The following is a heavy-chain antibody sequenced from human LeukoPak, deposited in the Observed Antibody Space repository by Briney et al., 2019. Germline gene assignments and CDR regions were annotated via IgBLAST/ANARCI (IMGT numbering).Heavy chain of an antibody. CDR2: IDWDDDK. J-gene: IGHJ4*02. V-gene: IGHV2-70*17. Sequence: PGPALVKPTQTLTLTCTFSGFSLSTPEMCVTWIRQPPGKALEWLARIDWDDDKFYSPSLRTRLTISKDTPKNQVVLRMTNMDPVDTGTYYCARMTPDSPSFDYWGQGALITVSS. CDR3: ARMTPDSPSFDY. CDR1: GFSLSTPEMC. D-gene: IGHD2-15*01.